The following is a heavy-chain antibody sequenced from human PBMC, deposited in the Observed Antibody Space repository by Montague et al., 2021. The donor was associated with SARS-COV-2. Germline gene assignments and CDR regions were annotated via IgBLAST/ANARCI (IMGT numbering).Heavy chain of an antibody. CDR2: IYSGGST. D-gene: IGHD3-10*01. CDR1: GFTVSSNY. J-gene: IGHJ6*02. Sequence: SLRLSCAASGFTVSSNYMSWVRQAPGKGLEWVSVIYSGGSTYYXXXVXXXFTXSSDNSKKTLYLQMNSLRAEDTAVYYCARDQRRYGSGSDYGPHYYYYGMDVWGQGTTVTVSS. V-gene: IGHV3-66*02. CDR3: ARDQRRYGSGSDYGPHYYYYGMDV.